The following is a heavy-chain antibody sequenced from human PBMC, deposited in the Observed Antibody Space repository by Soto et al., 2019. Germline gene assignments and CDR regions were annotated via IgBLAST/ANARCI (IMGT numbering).Heavy chain of an antibody. Sequence: SETLSLTCTVSGDTISSTRWWSWVRLSPGKGLEWIGDIYHLGTTNYNPSLKSRATLSVDKSKNQFSLKLTSVTAADTAVYYCASVRRPKAYLHYWGQGTLVTVSS. CDR2: IYHLGTT. V-gene: IGHV4-4*02. CDR1: GDTISSTRW. J-gene: IGHJ4*02. CDR3: ASVRRPKAYLHY. D-gene: IGHD2-21*01.